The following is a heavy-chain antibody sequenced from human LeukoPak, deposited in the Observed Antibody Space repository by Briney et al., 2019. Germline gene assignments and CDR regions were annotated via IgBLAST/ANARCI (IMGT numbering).Heavy chain of an antibody. CDR1: GFIFSNYW. CDR3: AKGGLRVTDY. J-gene: IGHJ4*02. V-gene: IGHV3-74*03. CDR2: VNNDGSST. Sequence: TGGSLRLSCAASGFIFSNYWMHWVRQAPGKGLVWVSRVNNDGSSTTSADSVKGRFTISRDNAKNTLYLQMNSLRAEDTAVYYCAKGGLRVTDYWGQGTLVTVSS. D-gene: IGHD5/OR15-5a*01.